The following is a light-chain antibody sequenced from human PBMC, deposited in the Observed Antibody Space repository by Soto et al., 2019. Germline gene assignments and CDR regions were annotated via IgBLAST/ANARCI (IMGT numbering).Light chain of an antibody. CDR1: ASNIGADYD. CDR2: GNT. V-gene: IGLV1-40*01. CDR3: QSYDRSLNGWV. Sequence: QSVLTQPPSVSGAPGQRVTISCTGSASNIGADYDAHWYQQLPGAAPKLLIYGNTNRPSGVPDRISGSKSGTSASLAITGLQSEDEADDYCQSYDRSLNGWVFGGGTKLTVL. J-gene: IGLJ3*02.